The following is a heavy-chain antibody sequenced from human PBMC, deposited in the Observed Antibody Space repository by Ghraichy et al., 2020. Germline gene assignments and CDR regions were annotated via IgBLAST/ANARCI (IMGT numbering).Heavy chain of an antibody. J-gene: IGHJ4*02. CDR2: IYYSGTT. CDR3: ARQGVRGANFDY. CDR1: GGSISGGGYY. D-gene: IGHD3-10*01. V-gene: IGHV4-31*03. Sequence: TLSLTCTVSGGSISGGGYYWSWIRQHPGKGLEWIGYIYYSGTTYYNPSLKSRLTISVETSKNPFSLKLSSVTAAATAVYYCARQGVRGANFDYWGQGTLVTVSS.